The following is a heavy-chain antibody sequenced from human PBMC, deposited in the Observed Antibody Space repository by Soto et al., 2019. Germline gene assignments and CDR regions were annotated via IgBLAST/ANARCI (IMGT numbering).Heavy chain of an antibody. CDR2: IYYSGST. Sequence: SETLSLTCTVSGGSISSSSYYWGWIRQPPGKGLEWIGSIYYSGSTYYNPSLKSRVTISVDTSKNQFSLKLSSVTAADTAVYYCARLPDLYCSGGSCLDYRGQGTLVTVSS. CDR1: GGSISSSSYY. CDR3: ARLPDLYCSGGSCLDY. V-gene: IGHV4-39*01. J-gene: IGHJ4*02. D-gene: IGHD2-15*01.